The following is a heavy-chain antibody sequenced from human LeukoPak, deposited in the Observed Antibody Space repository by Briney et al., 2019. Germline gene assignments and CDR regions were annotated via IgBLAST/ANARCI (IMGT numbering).Heavy chain of an antibody. D-gene: IGHD1-26*01. J-gene: IGHJ3*01. CDR3: AKDSGTYYKAFDV. CDR1: RFTFSSYA. Sequence: GGSPRLSCAASRFTFSSYAMTWVRQAPGMGLEWLSLISGSGSSTYYADSVQGRFTISRDNSKNTLYLQMNNLRAEDTAVYYCAKDSGTYYKAFDVWGQGTMVTVSS. V-gene: IGHV3-23*01. CDR2: ISGSGSST.